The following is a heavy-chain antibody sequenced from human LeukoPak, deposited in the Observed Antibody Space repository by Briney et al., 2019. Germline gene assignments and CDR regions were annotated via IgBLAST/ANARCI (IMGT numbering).Heavy chain of an antibody. D-gene: IGHD2-8*01. V-gene: IGHV3-7*01. CDR3: FTSMGY. Sequence: GGSLRLSCAASGFTFSSYAMSWVRQAPGKGLEWVATIRPDGSQKYYVDSVRGRFTISRDNAKNSLYLQMNSLRAEDTAVYYTFTSMGYWGQGTLVTVSS. CDR2: IRPDGSQK. CDR1: GFTFSSYA. J-gene: IGHJ4*02.